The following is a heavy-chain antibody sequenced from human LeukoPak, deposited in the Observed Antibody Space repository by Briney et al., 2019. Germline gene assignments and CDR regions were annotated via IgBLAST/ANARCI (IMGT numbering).Heavy chain of an antibody. CDR2: INPRGGSP. D-gene: IGHD1-26*01. CDR3: ARVSVGATYFRAFDI. J-gene: IGHJ3*02. CDR1: GYTFTNYY. V-gene: IGHV1-46*01. Sequence: ASVKVSCKAVGYTFTNYYIHWMRQAPGQGLEGMGIINPRGGSPSYAQKFQGRVTMTRDTSTSTVYMELSSRRSEDTAVYYCARVSVGATYFRAFDIWGQGTMVTVSS.